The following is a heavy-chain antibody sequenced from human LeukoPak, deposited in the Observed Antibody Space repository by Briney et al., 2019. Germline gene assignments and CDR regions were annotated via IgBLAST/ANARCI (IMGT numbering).Heavy chain of an antibody. V-gene: IGHV5-51*01. D-gene: IGHD2-2*02. CDR1: GYRFTSYC. Sequence: PGESLKISCKGSGYRFTSYCIGWVRQMPGKGLEWMGLIYPDDSDTRYSPSFQGQVTISADKSISTAYLQWSSLKASDTAMYYCAIGGDSTTSCYRCFDYWGQGTLVTVSS. J-gene: IGHJ4*02. CDR3: AIGGDSTTSCYRCFDY. CDR2: IYPDDSDT.